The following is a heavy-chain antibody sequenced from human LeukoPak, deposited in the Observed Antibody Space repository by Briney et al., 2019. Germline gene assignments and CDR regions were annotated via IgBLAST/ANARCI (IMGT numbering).Heavy chain of an antibody. CDR3: ARQGSITMIDGAFDI. J-gene: IGHJ3*02. CDR2: IYPGDSDT. CDR1: GYSFTSYW. D-gene: IGHD3-22*01. V-gene: IGHV5-51*01. Sequence: GESLKISCKGSGYSFTSYWIGWVRQMPGKGLEWMGIIYPGDSDTGYSPSFQGQVTISADKSISTAYLQWSSLKASDTAMYYCARQGSITMIDGAFDIWGQGTMVTVSS.